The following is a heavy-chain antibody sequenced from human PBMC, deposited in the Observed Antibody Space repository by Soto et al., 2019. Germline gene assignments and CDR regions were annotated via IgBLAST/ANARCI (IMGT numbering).Heavy chain of an antibody. CDR2: ISYDGSNK. J-gene: IGHJ4*02. CDR3: ARESGDYYDSSGQFDY. Sequence: GGSLRLSCAASGFTFSSYAMHWVRQAPGKGLEWVAVISYDGSNKYYADSVKGRFTISRDNSKNTLYLQMNSLRAEDTAVYYCARESGDYYDSSGQFDYWGQGTLVTVSS. V-gene: IGHV3-30-3*01. D-gene: IGHD3-22*01. CDR1: GFTFSSYA.